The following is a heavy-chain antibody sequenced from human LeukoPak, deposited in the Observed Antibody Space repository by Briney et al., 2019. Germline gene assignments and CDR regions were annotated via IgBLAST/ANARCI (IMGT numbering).Heavy chain of an antibody. J-gene: IGHJ4*02. CDR2: IIPIFGTA. V-gene: IGHV1-69*05. CDR1: GGTFSSYA. D-gene: IGHD5-18*01. Sequence: GASVKVSCKASGGTFSSYAISWVRQAPGQGLEWMGRIIPIFGTAYYAQKFQGRVTITTDESTSTAYMELSSLRSEDTAVYYCARESSPSDSYASYWGQGTLVTVSS. CDR3: ARESSPSDSYASY.